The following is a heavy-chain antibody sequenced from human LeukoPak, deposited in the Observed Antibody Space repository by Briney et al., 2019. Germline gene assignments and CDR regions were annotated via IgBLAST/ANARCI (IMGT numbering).Heavy chain of an antibody. CDR1: GFTFSDYS. CDR3: ASAREYCSGRTCYHYYGMDV. D-gene: IGHD2-15*01. J-gene: IGHJ6*02. V-gene: IGHV3-21*01. Sequence: PGGSLRLSCAASGFTFSDYSMKWVRQAPGKGLEWVSFISGSSSYIDYADSVKGRFTISRDNAKNSLYLQMNSLRAEDTALYYCASAREYCSGRTCYHYYGMDVWGQGTTVTVSS. CDR2: ISGSSSYI.